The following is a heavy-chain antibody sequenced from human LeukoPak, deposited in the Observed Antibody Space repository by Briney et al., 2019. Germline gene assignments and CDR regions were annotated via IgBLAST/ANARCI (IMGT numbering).Heavy chain of an antibody. Sequence: PGGSLRLSCAASGFIFSSYVMSWVRQAPGKGLEWVSGIGGSGGSTYYADSVKGRFTLSRDNSKNTVFLQMNSLRAEATAVYYCAKNYGGGATMLDYWGQGTLVTVSS. CDR3: AKNYGGGATMLDY. CDR2: IGGSGGST. V-gene: IGHV3-23*01. CDR1: GFIFSSYV. D-gene: IGHD1-26*01. J-gene: IGHJ4*02.